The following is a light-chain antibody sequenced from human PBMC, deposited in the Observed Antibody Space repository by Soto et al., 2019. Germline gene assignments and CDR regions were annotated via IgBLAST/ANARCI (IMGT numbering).Light chain of an antibody. CDR3: SSYAGTNIDVV. Sequence: QSALTQPPSASGSPGQSVTISCTGTSNDVGGYVYVSWYQQYPGKAPKLMIYEVNKRASGVPDRFSGSKSGNTASLTVSGLQAENEADCYCSSYAGTNIDVVFGGGTKLTVL. V-gene: IGLV2-8*01. J-gene: IGLJ2*01. CDR2: EVN. CDR1: SNDVGGYVY.